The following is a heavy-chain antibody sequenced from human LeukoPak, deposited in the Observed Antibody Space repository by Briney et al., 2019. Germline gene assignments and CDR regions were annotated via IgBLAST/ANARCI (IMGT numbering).Heavy chain of an antibody. CDR3: ARESRDGYTLDY. CDR2: ISAYNGNT. J-gene: IGHJ4*02. D-gene: IGHD5-24*01. CDR1: GYTFTGYY. V-gene: IGHV1-18*04. Sequence: ASVKVSCKASGYTFTGYYIHWVRQAPGQGLEWMGWISAYNGNTNYAQKLQGRVTMTTDTSTSTAYMELRSLRSDDTAVYYCARESRDGYTLDYWGQGTLVTVSS.